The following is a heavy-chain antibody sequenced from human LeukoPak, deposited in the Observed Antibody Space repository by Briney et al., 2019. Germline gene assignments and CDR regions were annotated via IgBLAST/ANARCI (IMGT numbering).Heavy chain of an antibody. V-gene: IGHV3-23*01. CDR2: ISGSGGST. J-gene: IGHJ4*02. D-gene: IGHD6-13*01. CDR3: ARSPSWYGEFYFDY. Sequence: GGSLRLSCAASGFTFSSYAMSWVRQAPGKGLEWVSAISGSGGSTYYADSVKGRFTISRDNSKNTLYLQMNSLRAEDTAVYYCARSPSWYGEFYFDYWGQGTLVTVSS. CDR1: GFTFSSYA.